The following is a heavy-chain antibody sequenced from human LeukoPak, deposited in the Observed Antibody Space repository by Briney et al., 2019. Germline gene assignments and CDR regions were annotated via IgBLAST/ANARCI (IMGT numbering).Heavy chain of an antibody. CDR1: GGSINNYY. CDR3: ARERSVAGAYYFDY. Sequence: PSETLSLTCTVSGGSINNYYWSWIRQPAGKGLEWIGRIYSGGSTDYNPSLKSRVTMSVDTSRNQFSLRLTSVTAADTAVYYCARERSVAGAYYFDYWGQGTLVTVSS. V-gene: IGHV4-4*07. D-gene: IGHD6-19*01. J-gene: IGHJ4*02. CDR2: IYSGGST.